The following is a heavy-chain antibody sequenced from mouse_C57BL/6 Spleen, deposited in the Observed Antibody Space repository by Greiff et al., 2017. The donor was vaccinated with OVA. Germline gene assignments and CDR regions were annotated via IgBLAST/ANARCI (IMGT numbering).Heavy chain of an antibody. CDR2: ISYDGSN. V-gene: IGHV3-6*01. Sequence: EVQLVESGPGLVKPSQSLSLTCSVTGYSITSGYYWNWIRQFPGNKLEWMGYISYDGSNNYNPSLKNRISITRDTSKNQFFLKLNSVTTEDTATYYCARDDYDVAWYAMDYWGQGTSVTVSS. CDR1: GYSITSGYY. D-gene: IGHD2-4*01. J-gene: IGHJ4*01. CDR3: ARDDYDVAWYAMDY.